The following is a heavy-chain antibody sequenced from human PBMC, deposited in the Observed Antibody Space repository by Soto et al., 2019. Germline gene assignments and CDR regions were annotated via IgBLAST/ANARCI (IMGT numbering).Heavy chain of an antibody. D-gene: IGHD3-3*01. CDR3: VRFFGNAFDI. CDR1: GGSTSSSSYY. CDR2: IYYSGTT. Sequence: TSETLSLTCTVSGGSTSSSSYYWGWIRQPPGKGLAWIGNIYYSGTTDYNPSLKSRVTVSTDTSRNQFSLTLSSVTAADTAVYYCVRFFGNAFDIWGPGTLVTVS. V-gene: IGHV4-39*01. J-gene: IGHJ3*02.